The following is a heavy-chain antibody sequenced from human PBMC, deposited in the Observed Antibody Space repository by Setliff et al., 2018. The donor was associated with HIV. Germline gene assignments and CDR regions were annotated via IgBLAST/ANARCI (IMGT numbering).Heavy chain of an antibody. D-gene: IGHD3-22*01. J-gene: IGHJ4*02. CDR3: ATGRDSSGYYFLADY. CDR1: GYTFTGYH. CDR2: INPNSGGT. V-gene: IGHV1-2*02. Sequence: GASVKVSCKTSGYTFTGYHMHWVRQAPGQGLEWMGWINPNSGGTIYAQKFQDRVTMTRDTSSSTAYMELSRLRSDDTAVYYCATGRDSSGYYFLADYWGRGTRVTAPQ.